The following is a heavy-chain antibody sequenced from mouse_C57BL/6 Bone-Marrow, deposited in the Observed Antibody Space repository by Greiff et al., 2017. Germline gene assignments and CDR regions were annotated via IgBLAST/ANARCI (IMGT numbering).Heavy chain of an antibody. CDR1: GYTFTDYY. D-gene: IGHD3-3*01. CDR3: ARRDRGGWCAY. J-gene: IGHJ3*01. CDR2: IYPGSGNN. Sequence: QVQLQQSGAELVRPGASVKLSCKASGYTFTDYYINWVKQRPGQGLEWIARIYPGSGNNNYNEKFKGKATLTAEQSSSTAYMQLRSLTPEDSAGYYCARRDRGGWCAYWGQGTLVTVSA. V-gene: IGHV1-76*01.